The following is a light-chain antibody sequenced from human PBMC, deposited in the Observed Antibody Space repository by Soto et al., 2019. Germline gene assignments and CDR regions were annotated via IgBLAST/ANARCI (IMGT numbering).Light chain of an antibody. CDR1: QSISSW. CDR3: QQYNTFYS. V-gene: IGKV1-5*01. CDR2: DVS. J-gene: IGKJ2*03. Sequence: DIQMTQSPSTLSASVGDRVTITCRARQSISSWLAWYQQKPGKAPKLLIYDVSSLESGVPSRFSGSGSGTEFTLTISGLQPDDFANYYCQQYNTFYSFAQGTKLEIK.